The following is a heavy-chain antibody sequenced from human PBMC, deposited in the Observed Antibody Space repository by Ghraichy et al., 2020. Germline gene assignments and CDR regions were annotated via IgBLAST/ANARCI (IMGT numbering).Heavy chain of an antibody. CDR3: PRVAGFSSSWFGGAGWLEP. Sequence: GEALNNSCAGSGFTFSSYSLNWVRQAPGKGLEWVSSISRSGVHIYYAESVRGRFTVSRDNAKNTLSLEMNSLRAEDTAVYYCPRVAGFSSSWFGGAGWLEPWGQGTRVSVSS. D-gene: IGHD3-10*01. J-gene: IGHJ5*02. CDR2: ISRSGVHI. CDR1: GFTFSSYS. V-gene: IGHV3-21*01.